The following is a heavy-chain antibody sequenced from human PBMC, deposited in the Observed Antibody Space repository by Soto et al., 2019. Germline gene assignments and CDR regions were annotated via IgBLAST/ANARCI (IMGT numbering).Heavy chain of an antibody. J-gene: IGHJ4*02. CDR2: ISAYNGNT. CDR1: GYTFTSYY. CDR3: ARYNAASGTYYFDY. V-gene: IGHV1-18*01. Sequence: ASVKVSCKASGYTFTSYYISWVRQAPGQGLEWMGWISAYNGNTNYAQKLQGRVTMTTDTSTSTAYMELRSLRSDDTAVYYCARYNAASGTYYFDYWGQGALVTVSS. D-gene: IGHD6-13*01.